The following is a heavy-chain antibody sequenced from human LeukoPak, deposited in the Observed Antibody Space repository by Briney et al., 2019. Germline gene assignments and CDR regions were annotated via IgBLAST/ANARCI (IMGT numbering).Heavy chain of an antibody. CDR1: GGSISSGGYY. V-gene: IGHV4-61*08. CDR3: ARARYGDTFDY. Sequence: PSQTLSLTCTVSGGSISSGGYYWSWIRQPPGKGLEWIGYIYYSGSTNYNPSLKSRVTISVDTSKNQFSLKLSSVTAADTAVYYCARARYGDTFDYWGQGTLVTVSS. J-gene: IGHJ4*02. CDR2: IYYSGST. D-gene: IGHD4-17*01.